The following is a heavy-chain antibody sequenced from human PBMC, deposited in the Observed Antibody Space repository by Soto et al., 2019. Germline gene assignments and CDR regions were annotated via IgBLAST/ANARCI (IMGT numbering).Heavy chain of an antibody. CDR3: VTAPAVFSSSSWLGFDY. CDR2: ISSSSSYT. V-gene: IGHV3-11*03. D-gene: IGHD6-6*01. J-gene: IGHJ4*02. CDR1: GFTFSDYY. Sequence: GGSLRLSCAASGFTFSDYYMSWIRQAPGKGLEWVSYISSSSSYTNYADSVKGRFTISRDNAKNSLYLQMNSLRAEDTAVYYCVTAPAVFSSSSWLGFDYWGQGTLVTVSS.